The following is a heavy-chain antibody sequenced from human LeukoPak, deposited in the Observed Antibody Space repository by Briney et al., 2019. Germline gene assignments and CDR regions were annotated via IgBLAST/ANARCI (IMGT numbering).Heavy chain of an antibody. V-gene: IGHV3-30-3*01. CDR1: GFTFSSYA. D-gene: IGHD5-12*01. J-gene: IGHJ4*02. Sequence: GGSLRLSCAASGFTFSSYAMHWVRQAPGKGLEWVAVISYDGSNKYYADSVKGRFTISRDNSKNTLYLQMNSLRAEDTAVYYCARALVATIGGDYWGQGTLVTVSS. CDR2: ISYDGSNK. CDR3: ARALVATIGGDY.